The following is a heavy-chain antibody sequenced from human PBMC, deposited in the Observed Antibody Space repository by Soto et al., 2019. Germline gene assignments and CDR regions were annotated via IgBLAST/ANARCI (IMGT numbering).Heavy chain of an antibody. CDR3: AKEVSLGSTVDLGY. J-gene: IGHJ4*02. CDR1: GFTFSIFA. D-gene: IGHD7-27*01. Sequence: GGSLRLSCAASGFTFSIFAMSWVRQSPGKGLEWVSTISVSGGSTYYADAVKGRFSISRDNSMGTLYLQMKSLRVEDTAIYYCAKEVSLGSTVDLGYWGQGTLVTV. V-gene: IGHV3-23*01. CDR2: ISVSGGST.